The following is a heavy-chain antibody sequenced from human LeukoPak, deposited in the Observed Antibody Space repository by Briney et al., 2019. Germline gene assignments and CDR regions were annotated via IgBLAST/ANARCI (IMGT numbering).Heavy chain of an antibody. CDR3: ASKAITVTTIDY. J-gene: IGHJ4*02. CDR2: ISSSSSYT. CDR1: GFTFSDYY. V-gene: IGHV3-11*06. Sequence: GGSLRLSCAASGFTFSDYYMTWIRQAPGKGLEWVSYISSSSSYTNYADSVKGRFTISRDNAKNSLYLQMNSLRAEDTAVYYRASKAITVTTIDYWGQGTLVTVSS. D-gene: IGHD4-17*01.